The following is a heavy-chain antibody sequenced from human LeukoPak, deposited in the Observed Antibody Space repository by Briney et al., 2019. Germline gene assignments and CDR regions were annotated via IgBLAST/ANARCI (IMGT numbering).Heavy chain of an antibody. CDR1: GGSLTSYY. Sequence: KTSETLSLTCTVSGGSLTSYYWSWIRQPPGKGLQWIGYIYYSESVNYNPSLKSRVTISVDTSKNQFSLNLSSVTAADTAVYYCARLGSYFDYWGQGTQVTVSA. CDR2: IYYSESV. J-gene: IGHJ4*02. CDR3: ARLGSYFDY. V-gene: IGHV4-59*08.